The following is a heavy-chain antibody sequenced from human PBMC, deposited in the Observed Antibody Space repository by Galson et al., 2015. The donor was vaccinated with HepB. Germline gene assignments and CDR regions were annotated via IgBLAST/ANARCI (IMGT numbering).Heavy chain of an antibody. D-gene: IGHD1-14*01. J-gene: IGHJ6*03. CDR3: ARGVGIFRTDYYYVDV. Sequence: TLSLTCTVSGDSMTAGFYYWTWIRQPAGRGLEWLGRVFNSGVTTNNPSLKSRLTMSVDTSTSANHFSLRLHSVTAADTAVYYCARGVGIFRTDYYYVDVWGKGATVTVSS. CDR2: VFNSGVT. CDR1: GDSMTAGFYY. V-gene: IGHV4-61*02.